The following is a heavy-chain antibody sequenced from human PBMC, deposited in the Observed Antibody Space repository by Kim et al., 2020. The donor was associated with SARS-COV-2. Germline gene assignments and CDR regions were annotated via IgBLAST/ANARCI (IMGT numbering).Heavy chain of an antibody. CDR3: ARGGLAAAGKNWFDP. J-gene: IGHJ5*02. Sequence: ASVKVSCKASGYTFTSYYMHWVRQAPGQGLEWMGIINPSGGSTSYAQKFQGRVTMTRDTSTSTVYMELSSLRSEDTAVYYCARGGLAAAGKNWFDPWGQGTLVTVSS. CDR1: GYTFTSYY. D-gene: IGHD6-13*01. CDR2: INPSGGST. V-gene: IGHV1-46*01.